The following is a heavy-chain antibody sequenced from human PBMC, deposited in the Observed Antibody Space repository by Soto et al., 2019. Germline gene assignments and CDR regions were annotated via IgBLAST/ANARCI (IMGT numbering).Heavy chain of an antibody. CDR1: GGSISSYY. D-gene: IGHD3-22*01. Sequence: PSETLSLTCTVSGGSISSYYWSWIRQPPGKGLEWIGYIYYSGSTNHNPSLKSRVTISVDTSKNQVSLKLSSVTAADTAVYYCARSMNYYDSTGIDYWGQGTQVTVSS. CDR2: IYYSGST. J-gene: IGHJ4*02. V-gene: IGHV4-59*01. CDR3: ARSMNYYDSTGIDY.